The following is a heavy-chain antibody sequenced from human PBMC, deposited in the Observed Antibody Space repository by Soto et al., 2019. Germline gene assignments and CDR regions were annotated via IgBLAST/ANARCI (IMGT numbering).Heavy chain of an antibody. Sequence: ASVKVSCKASGYTFTSYYLHWVRQAPGQGLEWMGIINPSGGTTNYAQKFQGRVTMTRDTSTTTVYMELSSLRFEDTAVYYCARPNYYDSSGYYFSRGDGAFDIWGQGTMVTVSS. CDR2: INPSGGTT. V-gene: IGHV1-46*01. D-gene: IGHD3-22*01. J-gene: IGHJ3*02. CDR1: GYTFTSYY. CDR3: ARPNYYDSSGYYFSRGDGAFDI.